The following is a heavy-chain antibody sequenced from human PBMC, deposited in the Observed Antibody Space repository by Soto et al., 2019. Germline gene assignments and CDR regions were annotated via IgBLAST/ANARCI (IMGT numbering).Heavy chain of an antibody. Sequence: SETLSLTCTVSGGSISSGGYYWTWIRQHPGEGLEWIGYIYYTGNTYYNPSLESRVTISLDTSKNQFSLNLSSVTAADTAVYYCTRVGARYCSGTTCPIDYWGQGTLVTVSS. CDR2: IYYTGNT. J-gene: IGHJ4*02. CDR3: TRVGARYCSGTTCPIDY. D-gene: IGHD2-2*01. CDR1: GGSISSGGYY. V-gene: IGHV4-31*03.